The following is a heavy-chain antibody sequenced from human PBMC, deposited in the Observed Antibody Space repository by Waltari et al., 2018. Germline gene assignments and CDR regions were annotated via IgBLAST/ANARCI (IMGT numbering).Heavy chain of an antibody. CDR2: IYTSGST. V-gene: IGHV4-61*02. Sequence: QVQLQESGPGLVKPSQTLSLTCTVSGGSISSGSYYWSWIRQPAGKGLEWIGRIYTSGSTNYNPSLKSRVTISVDTSKNQFSLKLSSVTAADTAVYYCAREGYGGDFWSGDYYYYYYMDVWGKGTTVTVSS. CDR1: GGSISSGSYY. CDR3: AREGYGGDFWSGDYYYYYYMDV. D-gene: IGHD3-3*01. J-gene: IGHJ6*03.